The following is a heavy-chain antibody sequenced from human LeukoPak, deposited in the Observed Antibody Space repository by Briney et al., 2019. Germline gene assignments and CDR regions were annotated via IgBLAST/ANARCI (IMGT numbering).Heavy chain of an antibody. Sequence: GGSLRLSCAASGFTFSNYDMHWVRHATGKGLEWVSAIGTAGDTYYPGSVKGRFTISREYAKNSLYLQMNSLRAGDTAVYYCARGPATVTASYYYYGMDVWGRGTTVTVSS. J-gene: IGHJ6*02. V-gene: IGHV3-13*01. D-gene: IGHD4-17*01. CDR3: ARGPATVTASYYYYGMDV. CDR1: GFTFSNYD. CDR2: IGTAGDT.